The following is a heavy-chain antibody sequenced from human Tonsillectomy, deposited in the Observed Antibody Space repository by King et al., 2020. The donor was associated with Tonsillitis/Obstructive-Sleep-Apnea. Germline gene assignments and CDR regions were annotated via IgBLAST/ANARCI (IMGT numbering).Heavy chain of an antibody. V-gene: IGHV4-39*01. Sequence: QLQESGPGLVTPSETLSLTCAVSGGSISSSNYYWGWIRQPPGQGLEWIGTIYYSGSTYYNPSLKSRVTISVDTSKHQFSLKLSSVTAADTAIYYCAITSPPLYDSTCYSDAFDIWGQGTMVTVSS. D-gene: IGHD3-22*01. CDR1: GGSISSSNYY. CDR3: AITSPPLYDSTCYSDAFDI. J-gene: IGHJ3*02. CDR2: IYYSGST.